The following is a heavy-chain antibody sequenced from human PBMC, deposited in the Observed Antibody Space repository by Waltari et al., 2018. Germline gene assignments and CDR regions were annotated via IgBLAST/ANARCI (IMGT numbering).Heavy chain of an antibody. Sequence: QVQLVQSGSEVKKPGASVTVSCKASGYAFTSYDINWARQATGQGLEWMGWMNPNSGNTGYAQKFQGRVTMTRNTSISTAYMELSSLRSEDTAVYYCARWDYYDSSGCYHYWGQGTLVTVSS. J-gene: IGHJ4*02. CDR1: GYAFTSYD. V-gene: IGHV1-8*01. D-gene: IGHD3-22*01. CDR2: MNPNSGNT. CDR3: ARWDYYDSSGCYHY.